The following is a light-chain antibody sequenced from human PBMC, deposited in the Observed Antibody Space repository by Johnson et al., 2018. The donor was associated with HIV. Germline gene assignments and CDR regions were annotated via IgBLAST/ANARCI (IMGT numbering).Light chain of an antibody. V-gene: IGLV1-44*01. CDR1: ISNIGSNT. CDR3: AAWDDKLNGTYV. Sequence: QSVLTQPPSASGTPGQRVTISCSGSISNIGSNTVNWYRRLPGTAPKLLIYKNNQRPSGVPDRFSGSESGTSASLAISGLRAEDEADYLCAAWDDKLNGTYVFGAGTEVTVL. CDR2: KNN. J-gene: IGLJ1*01.